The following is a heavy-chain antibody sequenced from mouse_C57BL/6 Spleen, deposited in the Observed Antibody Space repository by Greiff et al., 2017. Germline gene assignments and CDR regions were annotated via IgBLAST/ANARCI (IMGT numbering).Heavy chain of an antibody. CDR3: AREAYQRAYWYFDV. J-gene: IGHJ1*03. CDR1: GYTFTDYN. D-gene: IGHD6-5*01. CDR2: INPNNGGT. V-gene: IGHV1-22*01. Sequence: EVQLQQSGPELVKPGASVKMSCKASGYTFTDYNMHWVKQSHGKSLEWIGYINPNNGGTSYNQKFKGKATLTVNKSSSTAYMELRSLTSEDSAVYYCAREAYQRAYWYFDVWGTGTTVTVSS.